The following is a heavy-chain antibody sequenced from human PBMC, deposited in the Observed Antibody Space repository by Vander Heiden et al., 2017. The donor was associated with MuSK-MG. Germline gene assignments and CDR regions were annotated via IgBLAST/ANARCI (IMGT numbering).Heavy chain of an antibody. J-gene: IGHJ4*02. CDR3: ASPVPGYQREMFFDH. CDR1: GGSISSLGHY. CDR2: VYYSSGSS. V-gene: IGHV4-39*01. Sequence: QLQLQESGPGLVKPSETLSLTCTVSGGSISSLGHYWAWIRQPPGKGLEWIGSVYYSSGSSYYNPSLQSRVTVSVDTSENQLSLKLTSVTAADTAVYYCASPVPGYQREMFFDHWGQGVLVTVSS. D-gene: IGHD6-25*01.